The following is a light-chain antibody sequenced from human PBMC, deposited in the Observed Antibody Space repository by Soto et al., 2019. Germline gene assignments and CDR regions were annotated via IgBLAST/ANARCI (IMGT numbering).Light chain of an antibody. CDR1: SSDIGGYKH. V-gene: IGLV2-14*01. J-gene: IGLJ1*01. Sequence: QSALTQPASVSGSPGQSITISCTGTSSDIGGYKHVSWYQQHPGKAPKLMIYEVSNRPSGVSNRFYGSKSGNTASLTISGLQAEDEADYYCSSYTTSSTQVFGTGTKVTVL. CDR2: EVS. CDR3: SSYTTSSTQV.